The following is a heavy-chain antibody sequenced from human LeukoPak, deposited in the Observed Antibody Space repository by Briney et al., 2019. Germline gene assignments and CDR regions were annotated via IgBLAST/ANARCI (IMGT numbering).Heavy chain of an antibody. V-gene: IGHV3-7*04. D-gene: IGHD5-18*01. J-gene: IGHJ4*02. CDR2: IHKDGSEK. Sequence: GGSLRLSCAASGFIFGDYWMTWVRQAPGKGLEWVANIHKDGSEKYYVDSVKGRFSITRDDAKNSLFLQMNSLRAEDSAVYYCARYGHGYGTPFDYWGQGTLVTVSS. CDR3: ARYGHGYGTPFDY. CDR1: GFIFGDYW.